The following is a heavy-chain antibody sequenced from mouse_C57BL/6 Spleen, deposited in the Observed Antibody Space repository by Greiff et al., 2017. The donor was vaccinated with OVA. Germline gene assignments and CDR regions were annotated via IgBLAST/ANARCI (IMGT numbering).Heavy chain of an antibody. CDR2: IYPGAGDT. D-gene: IGHD2-4*01. CDR1: GYAFSSYW. Sequence: VQLQQSGAELVKPGASVKISCKASGYAFSSYWMNWVKQRPGKGLEWIGQIYPGAGDTNYNGTFKGKAQLTADKSSSTAYMQLSRVTAEDAAVYCCARGGDYDKYFDVWGTGTTGTVSS. J-gene: IGHJ1*03. CDR3: ARGGDYDKYFDV. V-gene: IGHV1-80*01.